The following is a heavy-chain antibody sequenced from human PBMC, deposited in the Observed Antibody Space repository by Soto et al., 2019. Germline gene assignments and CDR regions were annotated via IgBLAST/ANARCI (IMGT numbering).Heavy chain of an antibody. V-gene: IGHV4-39*01. J-gene: IGHJ4*02. D-gene: IGHD6-13*01. CDR2: IYYSGST. CDR1: GASITSSSYF. CDR3: ARYNAAAAGTSAY. Sequence: SETLSLTSPISGASITSSSYFWGWIRQPPGKGLEWIGYIYYSGSTFYNPSLKSRVTISVDTSKTQFSLRLNSVTAADTALYYCARYNAAAAGTSAYWGQGTLVTVSS.